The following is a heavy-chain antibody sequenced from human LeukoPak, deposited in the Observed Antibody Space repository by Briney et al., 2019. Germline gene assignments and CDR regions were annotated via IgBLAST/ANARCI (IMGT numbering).Heavy chain of an antibody. CDR1: GFTVSSNY. D-gene: IGHD2-2*01. CDR2: IYSGGST. J-gene: IGHJ4*02. V-gene: IGHV3-53*01. CDR3: AKAGDCSSTSCYFAAFRY. Sequence: GGSLRLSCAASGFTVSSNYMNWVRQAPGKGLEWVSVIYSGGSTYYADSVKGRFTISRDNSKNTLYLQMNSLRAEDTAVYYCAKAGDCSSTSCYFAAFRYWGQGTLVTVSS.